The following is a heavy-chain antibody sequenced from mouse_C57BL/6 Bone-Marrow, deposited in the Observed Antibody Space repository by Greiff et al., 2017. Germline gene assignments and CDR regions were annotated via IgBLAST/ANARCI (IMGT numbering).Heavy chain of an antibody. CDR2: INPGSGGT. J-gene: IGHJ3*01. CDR1: GYAFTNYL. Sequence: QVQLQQPGAELVRPGTSVKVSCKASGYAFTNYLIEWVKQRPGQGLEWIGVINPGSGGTNYHEKFKGKATLTADKSSSTAYMQRSSLTAEDSAVYFCTRSKNCDAWFAYWGQGTLVTVSA. V-gene: IGHV1-54*01. D-gene: IGHD4-1*01. CDR3: TRSKNCDAWFAY.